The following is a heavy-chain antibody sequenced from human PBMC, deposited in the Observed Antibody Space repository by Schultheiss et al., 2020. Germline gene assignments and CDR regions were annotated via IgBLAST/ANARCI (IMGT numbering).Heavy chain of an antibody. Sequence: SETLSLTCAVSGGSISSSNWWSWVRQPPGKGLEWIGYIYYSGSTNYNPSLKSRVTISVDTSKNQFSLKLSSVTAADTAVYYCARRYSSSWFKGHAFDIWGQGTMVTVSS. J-gene: IGHJ3*02. CDR2: IYYSGST. CDR3: ARRYSSSWFKGHAFDI. CDR1: GGSISSSNW. V-gene: IGHV4-4*02. D-gene: IGHD6-13*01.